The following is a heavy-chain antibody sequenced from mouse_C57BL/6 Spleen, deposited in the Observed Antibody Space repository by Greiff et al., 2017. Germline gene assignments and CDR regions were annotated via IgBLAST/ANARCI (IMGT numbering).Heavy chain of an antibody. Sequence: EVKLVESGGGLVKPGGSLKLSCAASGFTFSSYTMSWVRQTPEKRLEWVATISGGGGNTYYPDSVKGRFTISRDNAKNTLYLQMSSLRSEDTALYYCARQTAQATDFDYWGQGTTLTVSS. D-gene: IGHD3-2*02. V-gene: IGHV5-9*01. CDR1: GFTFSSYT. CDR3: ARQTAQATDFDY. J-gene: IGHJ2*01. CDR2: ISGGGGNT.